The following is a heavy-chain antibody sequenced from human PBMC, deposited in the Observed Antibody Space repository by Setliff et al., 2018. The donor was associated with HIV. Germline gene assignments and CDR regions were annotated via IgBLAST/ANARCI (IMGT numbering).Heavy chain of an antibody. V-gene: IGHV1-2*04. CDR3: VREVRAAYKGPLWFGQSDPRPDTFDI. D-gene: IGHD3-10*01. CDR1: GYTFTAYY. CDR2: INPYSGGT. J-gene: IGHJ3*02. Sequence: ASVKVSCKASGYTFTAYYIHWVRQALGQGLEWMGRINPYSGGTNYAQNFQGWVTMTRDTSITTAYMELSRLTSDDTALYFCVREVRAAYKGPLWFGQSDPRPDTFDIWGQGTMVTVSS.